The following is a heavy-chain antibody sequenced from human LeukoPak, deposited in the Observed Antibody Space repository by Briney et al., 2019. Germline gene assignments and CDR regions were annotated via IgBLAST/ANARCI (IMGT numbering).Heavy chain of an antibody. CDR1: GFTFSSFW. CDR2: INQGGSEK. D-gene: IGHD5/OR15-5a*01. CDR3: AGRPSSTIP. Sequence: PGGSLRLSCAASGFTFSSFWMSWVRQAPGKGLEWVANINQGGSEKYCVDSVKGRFTISRDNAKNSLYLQMNSLRAEDTAVYYCAGRPSSTIPWGQGTLVTVSS. V-gene: IGHV3-7*01. J-gene: IGHJ4*02.